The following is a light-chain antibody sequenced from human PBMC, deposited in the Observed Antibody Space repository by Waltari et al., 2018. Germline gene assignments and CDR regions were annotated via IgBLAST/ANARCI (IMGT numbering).Light chain of an antibody. CDR1: SSDVGGNNH. V-gene: IGLV2-8*01. CDR3: SSEAVRHDLV. Sequence: QSALTQPPSASGSPGQSVTISCTGTSSDVGGNNHVSWYQQHPGNAPKLMIYEVSQRPSGVPDRFSGSKSGNTASLIVSGLQAEDEADYYCSSEAVRHDLVFGGGTKLTVL. J-gene: IGLJ2*01. CDR2: EVS.